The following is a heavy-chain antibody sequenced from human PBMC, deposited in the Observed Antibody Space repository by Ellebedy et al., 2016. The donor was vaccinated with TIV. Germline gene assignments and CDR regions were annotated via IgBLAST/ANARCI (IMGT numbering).Heavy chain of an antibody. D-gene: IGHD2-2*01. J-gene: IGHJ4*02. CDR3: AKDKRGVVVPAAYDY. CDR2: ISGSGGST. V-gene: IGHV3-23*01. Sequence: GESLKISXAASGFTFSSYAMSWVRQAPGKGLEWVSAISGSGGSTYYADSVKGRFTISRDNSKNTLYLQMNSLRAEDTAVYYCAKDKRGVVVPAAYDYWGQGTLVTVSS. CDR1: GFTFSSYA.